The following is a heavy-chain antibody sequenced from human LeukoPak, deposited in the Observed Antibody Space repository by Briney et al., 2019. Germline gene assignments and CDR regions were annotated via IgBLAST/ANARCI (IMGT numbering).Heavy chain of an antibody. J-gene: IGHJ5*02. V-gene: IGHV4-39*06. CDR1: GGSISSSSYY. D-gene: IGHD5-24*01. Sequence: PSETLSLTCTVSGGSISSSSYYWGWIRQPPGKGLEWIGSIYYSGSTYYNPSLKSRVTISVDTSKNQFPLKLSSVTAADTAVYYCAREFRDIARSPFDPWGQGTLVTVSS. CDR3: AREFRDIARSPFDP. CDR2: IYYSGST.